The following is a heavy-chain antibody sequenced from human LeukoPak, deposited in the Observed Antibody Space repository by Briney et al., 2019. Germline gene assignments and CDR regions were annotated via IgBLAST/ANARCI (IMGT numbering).Heavy chain of an antibody. CDR3: ARVRSAFDI. CDR1: GGSFSDYY. CDR2: INHSGST. Sequence: SETLSLTCAVYGGSFSDYYWSWIRQPPGKGLQWIGEINHSGSTNYNPSLKSRVTISVDTSKNQFSLKLSSVTAADTAVYYCARVRSAFDIWGQGTMVTVSS. V-gene: IGHV4-34*01. D-gene: IGHD3-3*01. J-gene: IGHJ3*02.